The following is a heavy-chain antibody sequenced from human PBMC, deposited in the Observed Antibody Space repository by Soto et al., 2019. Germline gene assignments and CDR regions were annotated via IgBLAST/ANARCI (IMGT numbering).Heavy chain of an antibody. CDR1: GFTFSSYE. V-gene: IGHV3-48*03. CDR3: VLQRGKMFDP. D-gene: IGHD4-4*01. CDR2: ISSSGSTI. J-gene: IGHJ5*02. Sequence: HPGGSLRLSCAASGFTFSSYEMNWVRQAPGKGLEWVSYISSSGSTIYYADSVKGRFTISRDNAKNSLYLQMNSLRAEDTDVYYCVLQRGKMFDPWGQGTLVTVSS.